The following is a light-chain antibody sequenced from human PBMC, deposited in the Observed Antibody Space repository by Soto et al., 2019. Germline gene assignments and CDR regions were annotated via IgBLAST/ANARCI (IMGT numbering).Light chain of an antibody. CDR3: QQSYNIPLI. J-gene: IGKJ4*01. CDR2: LTS. CDR1: QSISTY. V-gene: IGKV1-39*01. Sequence: DTQMTQSPSSLSASVGDGVTITRRASQSISTYLNWYQQRPGKAPKLLIYLTSNLQSGVPSRFSGGGSGTDCTLTISSLQPEDFATYYCQQSYNIPLIFGGGTKVDIK.